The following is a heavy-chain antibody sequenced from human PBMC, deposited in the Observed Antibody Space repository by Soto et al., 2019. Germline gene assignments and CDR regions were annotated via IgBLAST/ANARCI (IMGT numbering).Heavy chain of an antibody. D-gene: IGHD3-3*01. V-gene: IGHV4-31*02. CDR2: IYYSGST. J-gene: IGHJ4*02. Sequence: SDTLSLTWTVSGGSLSSGGYYWSWIRQHPGKGLEWIGYIYYSGSTYYNPSLKSRVTISVDTSKNQFSLKLSSVTAADTAVYYCARVGRRFLEWLPFDYWGQGTLVTVSS. CDR1: GGSLSSGGYY. CDR3: ARVGRRFLEWLPFDY.